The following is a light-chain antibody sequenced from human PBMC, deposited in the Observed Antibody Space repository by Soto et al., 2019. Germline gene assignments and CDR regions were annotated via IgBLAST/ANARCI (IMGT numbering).Light chain of an antibody. V-gene: IGKV3-20*01. J-gene: IGKJ4*01. CDR1: QSVSSSY. CDR2: DAS. CDR3: QQYGSSPA. Sequence: EIVLTQSPGTLSLSPGERATLSCRASQSVSSSYLAWYQRKPGQAPRLLIYDASNRATGIPARFSGSGSGTDFTLTISRLEPEDFAVYYCQQYGSSPAFGGGTKVDI.